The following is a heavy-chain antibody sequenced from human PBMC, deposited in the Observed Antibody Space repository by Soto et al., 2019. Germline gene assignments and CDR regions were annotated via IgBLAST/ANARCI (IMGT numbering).Heavy chain of an antibody. CDR1: GYTFTSYD. Sequence: QGQLVQSGAAVKKPGASVKVSCKASGYTFTSYDINWVRQATGQGLEWMGWMHTNIGNTGYAQKFQGRVTMTSNTAISKAYMELSSLRSEDTAVYYCARTLYGDNVDYWGQGTLVTVSS. D-gene: IGHD4-17*01. J-gene: IGHJ4*02. V-gene: IGHV1-8*01. CDR2: MHTNIGNT. CDR3: ARTLYGDNVDY.